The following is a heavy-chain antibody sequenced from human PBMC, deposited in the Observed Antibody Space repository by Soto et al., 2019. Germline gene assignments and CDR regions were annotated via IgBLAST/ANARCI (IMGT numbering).Heavy chain of an antibody. J-gene: IGHJ6*02. CDR3: AKDLLWFGDPKAYYYYGMDV. D-gene: IGHD3-10*01. Sequence: GGSLRLSCAASGFTFSSYAMHWVRQAPGKGLEWVAIISYDGSDKDYGDSVKGRFTISRDISENTLYLQMNSLRTEDTAVYYCAKDLLWFGDPKAYYYYGMDVWGHGTTVTVS. CDR1: GFTFSSYA. V-gene: IGHV3-30*04. CDR2: ISYDGSDK.